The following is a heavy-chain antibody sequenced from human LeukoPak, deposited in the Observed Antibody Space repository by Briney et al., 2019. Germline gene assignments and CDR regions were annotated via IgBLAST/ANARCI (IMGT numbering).Heavy chain of an antibody. CDR1: GGSISSYY. CDR2: IYTSGST. D-gene: IGHD5-18*01. V-gene: IGHV4-4*07. CDR3: ARLRGYSYGMAFDY. J-gene: IGHJ4*02. Sequence: PSETLSLTCTVSGGSISSYYWSWIRQPAGKGLEWIWRIYTSGSTNYNPSLKIRVTMSVDTSKNQFSLKLSSVTAGDTAVYYCARLRGYSYGMAFDYWGQGTLVTVSS.